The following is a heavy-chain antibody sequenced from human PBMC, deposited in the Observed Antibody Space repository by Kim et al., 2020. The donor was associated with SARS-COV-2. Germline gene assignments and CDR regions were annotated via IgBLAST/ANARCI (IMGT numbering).Heavy chain of an antibody. CDR3: ARDRGRSYDSSGYYYLYYYYGMDV. D-gene: IGHD3-22*01. Sequence: ASVKVSCKASGYTFTSYGISWVRQAPGQGLEWMGWISAYNGNTNYAQKLQGIVTMTTDTSTSTAYMELRSLRSDDTAVYYCARDRGRSYDSSGYYYLYYYYGMDVWGQGTTVTVSS. CDR1: GYTFTSYG. CDR2: ISAYNGNT. V-gene: IGHV1-18*01. J-gene: IGHJ6*02.